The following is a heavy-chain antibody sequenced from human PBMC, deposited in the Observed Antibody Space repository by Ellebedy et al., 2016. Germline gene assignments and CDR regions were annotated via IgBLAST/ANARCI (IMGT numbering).Heavy chain of an antibody. Sequence: SETLSLXXSVSGGSINNYYWSWIRQPPGKGLEWVGYVYYRASPRYNPSLGSRVTVSADTSKNQFSLRLSSVTPADTAVYYCARVLRQRYSNTVWKSTYYYYAMDVWGQGTTVTVSS. D-gene: IGHD6-13*01. CDR1: GGSINNYY. CDR2: VYYRASP. CDR3: ARVLRQRYSNTVWKSTYYYYAMDV. J-gene: IGHJ6*02. V-gene: IGHV4-59*01.